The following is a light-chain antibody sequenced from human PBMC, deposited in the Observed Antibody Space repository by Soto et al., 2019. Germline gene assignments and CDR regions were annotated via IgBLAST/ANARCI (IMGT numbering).Light chain of an antibody. V-gene: IGLV1-47*01. CDR2: RNN. CDR3: AAWDDSLSAHVV. Sequence: QLVLTQPPSASGTPGQRVTISCSGSSSNIGSNYVYWYQQLPGTAPKLLIYRNNQRPSGVPDRFSGSKSGTSASLAISGLRSEVEADYYCAAWDDSLSAHVVFGGGTKLTVL. CDR1: SSNIGSNY. J-gene: IGLJ2*01.